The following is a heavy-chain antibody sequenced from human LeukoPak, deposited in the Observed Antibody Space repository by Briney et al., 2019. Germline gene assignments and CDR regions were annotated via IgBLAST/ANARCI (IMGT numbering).Heavy chain of an antibody. J-gene: IGHJ4*02. CDR2: IYVSGST. Sequence: SSETLSLTCTVSGGSTSSYYWSWIRQSAGKGLEWIGRIYVSGSTTYNPSLNSRVTMSLDTSKNQFSLKLSSVTAADTAMYFCARAPYSYTWDYWGQGTLVTVSS. V-gene: IGHV4-4*07. D-gene: IGHD1-26*01. CDR3: ARAPYSYTWDY. CDR1: GGSTSSYY.